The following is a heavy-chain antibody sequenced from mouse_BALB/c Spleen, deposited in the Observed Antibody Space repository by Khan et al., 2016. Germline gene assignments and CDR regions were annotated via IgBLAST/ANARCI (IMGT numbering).Heavy chain of an antibody. CDR2: ISTYYGDA. D-gene: IGHD3-3*01. CDR1: GYTFTDYA. CDR3: ARCRAGLDY. J-gene: IGHJ2*01. V-gene: IGHV1S137*01. Sequence: QVQLQQSGAELVRPGVSVKISCKGSGYTFTDYAMHWVKQSHAKSLEWIGVISTYYGDASYNQKFKGKATMTVDKSSSTAYMELARLTSEDSAIYYCARCRAGLDYWGQGTTLTVSS.